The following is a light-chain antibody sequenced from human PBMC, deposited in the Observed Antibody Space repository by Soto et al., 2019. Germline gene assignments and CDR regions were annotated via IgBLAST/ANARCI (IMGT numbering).Light chain of an antibody. CDR3: QQYNNWPPLFT. V-gene: IGKV3-15*01. CDR1: QNVRSN. CDR2: GAS. J-gene: IGKJ3*01. Sequence: EIMMKQSPATPSVSPGERATLSCWASQNVRSNLAWYQQKPGQAPRLLIYGASTRATDIPARFSGSGSGTEFTLTISSLQSDDSAVYYCQQYNNWPPLFTFGPGTKVEIK.